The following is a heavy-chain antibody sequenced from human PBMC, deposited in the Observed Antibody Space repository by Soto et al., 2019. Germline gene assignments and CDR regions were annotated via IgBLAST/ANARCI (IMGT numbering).Heavy chain of an antibody. Sequence: QVQLVESGGGLVKPGGSLKLSCAASGFTFSDYYMTWIRQAPGKGLEWVSYISSSGDIIYYADSVKGRFTISRDNAKNSLYLQMNSLRAEDTAVYYCARDLGYYDSSGYFDYWGQGTLVTVSS. D-gene: IGHD3-22*01. V-gene: IGHV3-11*01. J-gene: IGHJ4*02. CDR1: GFTFSDYY. CDR2: ISSSGDII. CDR3: ARDLGYYDSSGYFDY.